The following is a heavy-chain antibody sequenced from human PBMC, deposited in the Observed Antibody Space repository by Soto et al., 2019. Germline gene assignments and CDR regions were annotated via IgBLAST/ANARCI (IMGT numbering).Heavy chain of an antibody. CDR1: GFTFSTYD. CDR3: ARSRARRNSDYCGMDV. Sequence: PGGSLRLSCAASGFTFSTYDMHWVRQATGKGLEWVSAIGTAGDTYYPGSVKGRFTISRENAKNSLYLQMNSLRAGDTAVYYCARSRARRNSDYCGMDVWGQGTTVTVSS. D-gene: IGHD6-6*01. J-gene: IGHJ6*02. CDR2: IGTAGDT. V-gene: IGHV3-13*01.